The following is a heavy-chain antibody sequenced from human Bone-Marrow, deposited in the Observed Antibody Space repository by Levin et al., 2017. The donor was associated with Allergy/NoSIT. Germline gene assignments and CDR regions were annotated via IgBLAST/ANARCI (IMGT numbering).Heavy chain of an antibody. J-gene: IGHJ4*02. CDR1: GFTFNLHG. CDR3: AKDRRAYSGSPDY. D-gene: IGHD1-26*01. V-gene: IGHV3-30*18. Sequence: GESLKISCAASGFTFNLHGMHWVRQAPGKGLEWVSFISYNGDNKYFTDSVKGRFTISRDNAKNTLYLQMNRLRAEDTAVYYCAKDRRAYSGSPDYWGQGALVTVSS. CDR2: ISYNGDNK.